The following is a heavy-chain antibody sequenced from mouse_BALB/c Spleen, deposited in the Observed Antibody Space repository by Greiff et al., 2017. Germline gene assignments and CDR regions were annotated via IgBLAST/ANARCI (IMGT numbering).Heavy chain of an antibody. J-gene: IGHJ3*01. CDR1: GFSLTSYG. V-gene: IGHV2-2*02. D-gene: IGHD2-4*01. CDR3: ARIYYDYDEFAY. CDR2: IWSGGST. Sequence: VHLVESGPGLVQPSQSLSITCTVSGFSLTSYGVHWVRQSPGKGLEWLGVIWSGGSTDYNAAFISRLSISKDNSKSQVFFKMNSLQANDTAIYYCARIYYDYDEFAYWGQGTLVTVSA.